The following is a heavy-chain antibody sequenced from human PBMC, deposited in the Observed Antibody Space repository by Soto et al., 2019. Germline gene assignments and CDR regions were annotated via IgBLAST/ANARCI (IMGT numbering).Heavy chain of an antibody. D-gene: IGHD3-9*01. V-gene: IGHV3-23*01. CDR3: AKGHDSPDWEGY. CDR2: SSANGGST. CDR1: GFTFSSHV. Sequence: EVQVLESGGGLVQPGGSLRLSCVGSGFTFSSHVMTWVRQAPGKGLEWVSSSSANGGSTYYAESVMGRFTISRDNSRNTPSLQMRSLRAEDTAVYYCAKGHDSPDWEGYWGQGTLVTVSS. J-gene: IGHJ4*02.